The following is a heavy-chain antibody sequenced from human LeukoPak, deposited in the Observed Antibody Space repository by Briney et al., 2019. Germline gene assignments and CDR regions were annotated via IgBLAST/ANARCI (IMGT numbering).Heavy chain of an antibody. CDR1: GYTFTSYD. D-gene: IGHD6-13*01. V-gene: IGHV1-18*01. J-gene: IGHJ4*02. CDR3: ARARSDIAASGYFDY. CDR2: ISAYNSNT. Sequence: ASVKVSCKASGYTFTSYDISWVRQAPGQGLEWMGWISAYNSNTNYAQKLQGRVTMTTDTSTSTAHMELRSLRSDDTAVYYCARARSDIAASGYFDYWGQGTLVTVSS.